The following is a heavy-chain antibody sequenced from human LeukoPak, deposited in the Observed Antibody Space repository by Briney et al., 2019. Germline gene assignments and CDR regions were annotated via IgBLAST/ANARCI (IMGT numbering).Heavy chain of an antibody. CDR2: ISGSGDRT. CDR1: GFSFANSV. J-gene: IGHJ4*02. Sequence: GGSLRLSCAASGFSFANSVISWIRQAPGKGPEWVSAISGSGDRTDYADSVRGRFTISRDNSKNTLYLQMNSLRAGDTAVYYCAREPYSSGWYFSYYFDYWGQGTLVTVSS. V-gene: IGHV3-23*01. CDR3: AREPYSSGWYFSYYFDY. D-gene: IGHD6-19*01.